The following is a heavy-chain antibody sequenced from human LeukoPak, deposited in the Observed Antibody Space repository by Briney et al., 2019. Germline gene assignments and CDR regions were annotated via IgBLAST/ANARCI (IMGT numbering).Heavy chain of an antibody. D-gene: IGHD3-10*01. V-gene: IGHV4-4*07. J-gene: IGHJ4*02. Sequence: PSETLSLTCSVSGDSIITYYWSWIRQPAGEGLEWIGRIYSTGSTNYNPSLKSRVTMSVDTSKNQFSLKLSSVTAADTAVYYCARDAGNYRSCGLDYWGQGTLVTVSS. CDR1: GDSIITYY. CDR3: ARDAGNYRSCGLDY. CDR2: IYSTGST.